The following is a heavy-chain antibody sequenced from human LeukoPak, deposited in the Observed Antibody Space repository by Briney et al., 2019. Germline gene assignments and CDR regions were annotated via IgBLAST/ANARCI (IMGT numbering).Heavy chain of an antibody. J-gene: IGHJ4*02. D-gene: IGHD3-3*01. Sequence: GASVKVSCKASGYSFTSHYMHWVRQAPGQGLEWLGLINPSGSSTLYAQKFQGRVTMTRDMSTTTDYMELRSLRSDDTAVYYCARGSRSQFLEWLSNPMPAFDYWGQGTLVTVSS. CDR1: GYSFTSHY. CDR3: ARGSRSQFLEWLSNPMPAFDY. V-gene: IGHV1-46*01. CDR2: INPSGSST.